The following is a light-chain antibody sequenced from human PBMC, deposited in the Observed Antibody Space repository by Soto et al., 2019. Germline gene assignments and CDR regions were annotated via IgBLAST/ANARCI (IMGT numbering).Light chain of an antibody. CDR1: SSDIGRYSY. Sequence: QSVLTQPASVSGSPGQSITISCTGTSSDIGRYSYISWYQQHPGKAPKLMIYDVTNRPSGIANRFSGSKSGNTASLTISGLQAEDEADYYCSSFTSTSTPVVFGGGTKVTVL. CDR2: DVT. J-gene: IGLJ2*01. V-gene: IGLV2-14*01. CDR3: SSFTSTSTPVV.